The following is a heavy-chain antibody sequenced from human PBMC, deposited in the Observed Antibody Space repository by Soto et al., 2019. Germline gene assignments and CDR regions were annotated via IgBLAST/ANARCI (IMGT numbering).Heavy chain of an antibody. V-gene: IGHV4-61*01. CDR3: ARGRDDNYYGMDV. CDR1: GASVSNEIYY. CDR2: IYYSGST. J-gene: IGHJ6*01. Sequence: SETLSLTCTVSGASVSNEIYYWNWIRQPPGKGLEWIGYIYYSGSTNYKSSLKTRVTLSLDTSKNQFSLNLNSVTAADTAVYYCARGRDDNYYGMDVWSQGTTVTVSS. D-gene: IGHD1-1*01.